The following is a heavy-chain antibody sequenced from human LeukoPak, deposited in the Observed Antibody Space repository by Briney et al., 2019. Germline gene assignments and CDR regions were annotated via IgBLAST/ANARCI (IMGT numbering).Heavy chain of an antibody. V-gene: IGHV4-59*01. CDR1: GGSISSYY. CDR3: ARVHSSSWYVDY. Sequence: PSETLSLTCTVSGGSISSYYWSWIRQPPGKGLEWIWYIYYSGSTNYNPSLKSRVTISVDTSKNQFSLKLSSVTAADTAVYYCARVHSSSWYVDYWGQGTLVTVSS. D-gene: IGHD6-13*01. J-gene: IGHJ4*02. CDR2: IYYSGST.